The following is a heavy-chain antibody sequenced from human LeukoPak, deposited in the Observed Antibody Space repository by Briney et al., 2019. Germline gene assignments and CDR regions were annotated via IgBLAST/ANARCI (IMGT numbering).Heavy chain of an antibody. J-gene: IGHJ4*02. Sequence: GGSLRLSCAASGFTFSSYATSWVRQAPGKGLEWVSAISGSGGSTYYADSVKGRITISRDNSKNTLHLQMNSLRTEDTAVYCCARVKGGIAATGNYFDYWGQGTLVTVSS. D-gene: IGHD6-13*01. CDR1: GFTFSSYA. CDR2: ISGSGGST. V-gene: IGHV3-23*01. CDR3: ARVKGGIAATGNYFDY.